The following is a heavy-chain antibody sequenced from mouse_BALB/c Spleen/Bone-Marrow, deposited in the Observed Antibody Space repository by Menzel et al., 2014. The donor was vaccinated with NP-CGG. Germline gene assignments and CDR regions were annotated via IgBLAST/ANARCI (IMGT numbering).Heavy chain of an antibody. D-gene: IGHD2-4*01. CDR1: GYTFTSYT. V-gene: IGHV1-4*01. J-gene: IGHJ3*01. Sequence: VQLQQSGAELARPGASVKMSCKASGYTFTSYTMHWVQQRPGQGLEWIGYINPSSGYTNYNQKFKDKATLTADKSSSTAYMQLSSLTSEDSAVYYCARFFYDYDGPWCAYWGQGTLVTVSA. CDR3: ARFFYDYDGPWCAY. CDR2: INPSSGYT.